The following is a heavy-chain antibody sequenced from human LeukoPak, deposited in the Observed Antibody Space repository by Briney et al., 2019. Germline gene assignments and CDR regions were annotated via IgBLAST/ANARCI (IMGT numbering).Heavy chain of an antibody. Sequence: PGGSLRLSCAASGFTFSSYGMHWVRQDPGKGLEWVAFIRYDGSNKYYADSVKGRFTISRDNSKNTLYLQMNSLRAEDTAVYYCAKDLHDTSYYYYMDVWGKRTTVTVSS. CDR1: GFTFSSYG. J-gene: IGHJ6*03. CDR2: IRYDGSNK. CDR3: AKDLHDTSYYYYMDV. D-gene: IGHD3-9*01. V-gene: IGHV3-30*02.